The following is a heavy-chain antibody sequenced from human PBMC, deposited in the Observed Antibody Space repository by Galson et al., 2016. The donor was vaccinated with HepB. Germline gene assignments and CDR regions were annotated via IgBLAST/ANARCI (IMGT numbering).Heavy chain of an antibody. D-gene: IGHD3-3*01. CDR1: EFTFSDYA. Sequence: SLRLSCAASEFTFSDYAVTWVRQAPGKGLEWVSSISSNGDYIYYADSVKGRFTISRDNARNSLYLQMNSLRAEDTALYYCARCSGDYGFWSTYYPYYSDYWGQGILVTVSS. J-gene: IGHJ4*02. V-gene: IGHV3-21*01. CDR2: ISSNGDYI. CDR3: ARCSGDYGFWSTYYPYYSDY.